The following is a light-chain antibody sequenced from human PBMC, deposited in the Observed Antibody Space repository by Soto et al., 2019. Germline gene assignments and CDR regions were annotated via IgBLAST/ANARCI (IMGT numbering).Light chain of an antibody. CDR1: QSGSTN. Sequence: PPTLLVSPGEISTLSCRVSQSGSTNLAWYQQQPRGPPRLLLYCASTSASGIAATFSGGGAGTEVSLTISSRVAEDFAVYYCHQHNTWPPITFGQGTRLEIK. CDR2: CAS. V-gene: IGKV3-15*01. CDR3: HQHNTWPPIT. J-gene: IGKJ5*01.